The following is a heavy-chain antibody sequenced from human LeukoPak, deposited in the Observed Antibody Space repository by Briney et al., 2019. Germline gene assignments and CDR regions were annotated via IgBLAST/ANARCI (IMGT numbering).Heavy chain of an antibody. D-gene: IGHD6-6*01. CDR1: GGSFSGHY. CDR2: ISHSGST. CDR3: AREYSTSSTSFDS. V-gene: IGHV4-34*01. Sequence: PSETLSLTCEVYGGSFSGHYWSWIRQPPGKGLEWIGEISHSGSTNYNPSLKSRVTISLATSKNQLFLKLSSVTAADTAVYYCAREYSTSSTSFDSWGQGILVTVSS. J-gene: IGHJ4*02.